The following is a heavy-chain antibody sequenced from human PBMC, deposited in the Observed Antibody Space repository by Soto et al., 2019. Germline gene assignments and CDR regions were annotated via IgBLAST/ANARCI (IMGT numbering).Heavy chain of an antibody. Sequence: EVQLVESGGGLVQPGGSLRLSCAASGFTFSSYWMHWVRQAPGKGLVWVSRINSDGSSTSYADSVKGRFTISRDNAKNTLYLQMNSLRAEDTAVYYCASDPDDSSGYYPQFDYWGQGTLVTVSS. D-gene: IGHD3-22*01. J-gene: IGHJ4*02. CDR2: INSDGSST. V-gene: IGHV3-74*01. CDR1: GFTFSSYW. CDR3: ASDPDDSSGYYPQFDY.